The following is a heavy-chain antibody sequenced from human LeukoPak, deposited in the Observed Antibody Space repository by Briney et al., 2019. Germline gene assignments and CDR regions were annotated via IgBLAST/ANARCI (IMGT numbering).Heavy chain of an antibody. D-gene: IGHD3-9*01. CDR3: ARDRILTSYYTFDY. J-gene: IGHJ4*02. V-gene: IGHV4-4*07. CDR1: GGSISSYY. CDR2: IYTSGST. Sequence: SETLSLTCTVSGGSISSYYWSWLRQPAGKGLEWIGRIYTSGSTNYNPSLKSRVTMSVGTSKNQFSLKLSSVTAADTAVYYCARDRILTSYYTFDYWGQGTLVTVSS.